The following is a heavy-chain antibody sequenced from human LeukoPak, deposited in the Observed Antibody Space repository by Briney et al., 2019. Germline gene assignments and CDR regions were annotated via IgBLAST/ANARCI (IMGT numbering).Heavy chain of an antibody. CDR2: INHSGST. V-gene: IGHV4-34*01. D-gene: IGHD4-11*01. CDR1: GGSFSGYY. Sequence: SETLSLTCAVYGGSFSGYYWSWIRQPPGKGLEWIGEINHSGSTNYNPSLKSRVTISVDTSKNQFSLKLSSVTAADTAVYYCARTYIGRYYMDVWGKGTTVTISS. J-gene: IGHJ6*03. CDR3: ARTYIGRYYMDV.